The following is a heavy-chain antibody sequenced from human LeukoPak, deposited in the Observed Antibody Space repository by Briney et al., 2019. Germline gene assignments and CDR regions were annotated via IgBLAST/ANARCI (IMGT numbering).Heavy chain of an antibody. Sequence: PSETLSLTCAVYGGSFSGYYWSWIRQPPGKGLEWIGEINHSGSTNYNPSLQSRVTISADTSKNQFSLNLRSVIAADTAVYYCTRGLRLGYCIGGSCYYWFDPWGQGTRVTVSS. V-gene: IGHV4-34*01. J-gene: IGHJ5*02. D-gene: IGHD2-15*01. CDR3: TRGLRLGYCIGGSCYYWFDP. CDR2: INHSGST. CDR1: GGSFSGYY.